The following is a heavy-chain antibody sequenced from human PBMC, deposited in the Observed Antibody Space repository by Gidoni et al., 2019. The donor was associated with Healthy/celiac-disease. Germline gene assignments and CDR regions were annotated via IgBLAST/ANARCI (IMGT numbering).Heavy chain of an antibody. CDR1: GFSLSTSGMR. D-gene: IGHD1-26*01. CDR3: ARIAPDDGGSYYYFDY. CDR2: IDWDDDK. V-gene: IGHV2-70*04. Sequence: VTLKESGPALVKPTQTLTLTCTFSGFSLSTSGMRVSWIRQPPGKALEWLARIDWDDDKFYSTSLKTRLTISKDTSKNQVVLTMTNMDPVDTATYYCARIAPDDGGSYYYFDYWGQGTLVTVSS. J-gene: IGHJ4*02.